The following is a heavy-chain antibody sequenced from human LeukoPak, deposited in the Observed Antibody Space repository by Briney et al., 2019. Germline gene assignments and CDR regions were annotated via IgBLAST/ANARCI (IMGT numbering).Heavy chain of an antibody. CDR3: AKCVMAGGGYYYGMDV. D-gene: IGHD3-10*01. V-gene: IGHV3-23*01. CDR2: ISGSGGST. CDR1: GGSISSYY. Sequence: ETLSLTCTVSGGSISSYYWSWIRQPPGKGLEWVSSISGSGGSTYCADSVKGRFTISRDNSKNTLYLQMNSLRAEDTAVYYCAKCVMAGGGYYYGMDVWGQGTTVTVSS. J-gene: IGHJ6*02.